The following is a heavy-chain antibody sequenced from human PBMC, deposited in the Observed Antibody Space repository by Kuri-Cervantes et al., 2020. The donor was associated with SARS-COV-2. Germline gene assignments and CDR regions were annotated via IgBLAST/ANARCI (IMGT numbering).Heavy chain of an antibody. CDR2: MNPNSGNT. V-gene: IGHV1-8*03. Sequence: ASVKVSCKASGYTFTGYYMHWVRQATGQGLEWMGWMNPNSGNTGYAQKFQGRVTITRNTSISTAYMELSSLRSEDTAVYYCARGRYDFWSGFFPPTLWGQGTLVTVSS. J-gene: IGHJ4*02. CDR3: ARGRYDFWSGFFPPTL. D-gene: IGHD3-3*01. CDR1: GYTFTGYY.